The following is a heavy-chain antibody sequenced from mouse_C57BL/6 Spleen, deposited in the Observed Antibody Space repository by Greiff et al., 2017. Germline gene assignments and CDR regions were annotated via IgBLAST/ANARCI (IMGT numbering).Heavy chain of an antibody. J-gene: IGHJ2*01. Sequence: QVQLQQPGAELVKPGASVKLSCKASGYTFTSYWMHWVKQRPGQGLEWIGMIHPNSGSTNYNEKFKSKATLTVDKSSSTAYMQLSSLTSEDSAVYYCASGYYAETGYFDYWGQGTTLTVSS. CDR3: ASGYYAETGYFDY. V-gene: IGHV1-64*01. D-gene: IGHD2-3*01. CDR2: IHPNSGST. CDR1: GYTFTSYW.